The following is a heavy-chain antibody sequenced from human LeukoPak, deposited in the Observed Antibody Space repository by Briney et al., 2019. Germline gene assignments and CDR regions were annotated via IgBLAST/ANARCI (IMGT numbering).Heavy chain of an antibody. V-gene: IGHV3-48*02. J-gene: IGHJ2*01. CDR3: ARDPDGGINYWYFDL. CDR2: ISSSSSTI. Sequence: GGSLRLSCAASGLTFSSYSMNWVRQAPGKGLEWVSYISSSSSTIYYADSVKGRFTISRDNAKNSLYLQMNSLRDEDTAVYYCARDPDGGINYWYFDLWGRGTLVTVSS. D-gene: IGHD4-23*01. CDR1: GLTFSSYS.